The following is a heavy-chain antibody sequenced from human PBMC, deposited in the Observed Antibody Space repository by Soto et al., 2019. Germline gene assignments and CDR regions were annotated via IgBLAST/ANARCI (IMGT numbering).Heavy chain of an antibody. CDR1: GFTFSSYG. J-gene: IGHJ6*02. V-gene: IGHV3-33*01. CDR3: ARDGAIFGVYYYYGMDV. Sequence: QVQLMESGGGVVQPGRSLRLSCAASGFTFSSYGMHWVRQAPGKGLEWVAVIWYDGSNKYYADSVKGRFTISRDNSKNTLYLQMNSLRAEDTAVYYCARDGAIFGVYYYYGMDVWGQGTTVTVSS. CDR2: IWYDGSNK. D-gene: IGHD3-3*01.